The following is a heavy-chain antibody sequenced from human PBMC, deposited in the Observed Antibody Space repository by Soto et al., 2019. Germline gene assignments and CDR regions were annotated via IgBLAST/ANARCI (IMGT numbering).Heavy chain of an antibody. D-gene: IGHD2-15*01. CDR3: ARDLGYCSGGSCYSIAYYYYGMDV. V-gene: IGHV1-69*08. CDR1: GGTFSSYT. Sequence: QVQLVQSGAEVKKPGSSVKVSCKASGGTFSSYTISWVRQAPGQGLEWMGRIIPILGIANYAQKFQGRVTITADKSTSTAYMELSSLRSEDTAVYYCARDLGYCSGGSCYSIAYYYYGMDVWGQGTTVTVSS. CDR2: IIPILGIA. J-gene: IGHJ6*02.